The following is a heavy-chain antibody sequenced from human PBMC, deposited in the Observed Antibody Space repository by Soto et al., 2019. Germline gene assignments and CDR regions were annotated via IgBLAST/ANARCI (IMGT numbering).Heavy chain of an antibody. CDR2: IYYSEST. V-gene: IGHV4-59*01. Sequence: PSETLSVAGTVCGGPIGSYNWSWMRQHPGRGLEWIGYIYYSESTNYNASLKSRVTISVDTSKNQFSLKLSSVTAADTAVYYCARDRGVVTAKTRRRGWFDPWGQGTLVTVSS. J-gene: IGHJ5*02. CDR1: GGPIGSYN. CDR3: ARDRGVVTAKTRRRGWFDP. D-gene: IGHD2-21*02.